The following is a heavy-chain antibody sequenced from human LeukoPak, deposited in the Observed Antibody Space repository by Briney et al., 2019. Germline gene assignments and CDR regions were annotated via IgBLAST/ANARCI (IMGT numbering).Heavy chain of an antibody. CDR2: MSPNSGNT. Sequence: GASVKVSCKASGYTFTSYDINWVRQATGQGLEWMGWMSPNSGNTGYAQKFQGRVTMTRNTSISTAYMELGSLRSEDTAVYYCARGGGYYDSSGLPYNWFDPWGQGTLVTVSS. D-gene: IGHD3-22*01. CDR3: ARGGGYYDSSGLPYNWFDP. CDR1: GYTFTSYD. V-gene: IGHV1-8*01. J-gene: IGHJ5*02.